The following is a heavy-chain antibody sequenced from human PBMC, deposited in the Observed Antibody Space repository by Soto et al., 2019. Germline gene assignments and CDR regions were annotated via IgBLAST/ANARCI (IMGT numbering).Heavy chain of an antibody. CDR3: AREGNLGEDV. Sequence: QVQLVQSGAEVKKPGASVKVSCKASGYTFTSYAMHWVRQAPGQRLEWMGWINAGNGNTKYSQKCKGRVTLTRDTSASTAYMELSSLRSEDTAVYYCAREGNLGEDVWRQGTTVTVSS. V-gene: IGHV1-3*01. J-gene: IGHJ6*02. CDR1: GYTFTSYA. CDR2: INAGNGNT. D-gene: IGHD3-16*01.